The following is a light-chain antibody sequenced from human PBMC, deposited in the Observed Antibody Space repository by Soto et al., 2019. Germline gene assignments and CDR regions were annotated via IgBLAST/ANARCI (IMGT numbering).Light chain of an antibody. CDR1: SSDVGGHNY. J-gene: IGLJ1*01. V-gene: IGLV2-8*01. CDR3: SSYGGSNNLYV. CDR2: EVS. Sequence: QSALTQPPSASGSPGQSVTISCTGTSSDVGGHNYVSWYQQHPGKAPKLMIYEVSKRPSGVPDRFSGSKSGNTASLTVSGLQAEDEADYYCSSYGGSNNLYVFGTGTKLTVL.